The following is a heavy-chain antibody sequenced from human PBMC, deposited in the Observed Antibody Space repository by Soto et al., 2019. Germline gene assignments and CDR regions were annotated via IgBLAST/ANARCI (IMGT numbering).Heavy chain of an antibody. D-gene: IGHD4-4*01. V-gene: IGHV3-23*01. J-gene: IGHJ6*03. CDR2: VSGSGGST. CDR1: GFTFSSYA. Sequence: EVQLLESGGGLVQPGGSLRLSCAASGFTFSSYAMSWVRQAPGKGLEWVSTVSGSGGSTYYADSVKGRFTTPRDNSENTLYLQMTSLRAEDTAVYYCAKAGLTRVSYYYYYMDVWGNGTTVTIYS. CDR3: AKAGLTRVSYYYYYMDV.